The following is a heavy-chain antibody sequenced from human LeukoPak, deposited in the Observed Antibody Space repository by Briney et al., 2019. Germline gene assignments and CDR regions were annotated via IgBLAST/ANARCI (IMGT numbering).Heavy chain of an antibody. CDR3: ARGDYETHGYQTR. J-gene: IGHJ4*02. CDR1: GYTFTNYT. CDR2: INTNTGNP. D-gene: IGHD3-22*01. Sequence: ASVKVSCKASGYTFTNYTLNWVRQAPGQGLEWMGWINTNTGNPTYAQGFTGRFVFSLDTSVSTAYLQISSLKADDTAMYYCARGDYETHGYQTRWGQGTLVTVSS. V-gene: IGHV7-4-1*02.